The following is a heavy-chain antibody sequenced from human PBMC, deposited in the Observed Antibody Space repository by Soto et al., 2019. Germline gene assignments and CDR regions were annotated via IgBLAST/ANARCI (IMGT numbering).Heavy chain of an antibody. V-gene: IGHV3-23*01. D-gene: IGHD2-8*01. CDR1: GFTFSSFA. Sequence: GGSLRLSCAASGFTFSSFAINWVRQAPGKGLEWVSAIRSGSGRTYYADSVKGRFTISRDSSKNMVFLQMNSLRADDTAVYYCAKDMYPVFWYFDPWGRGTLVTVS. CDR3: AKDMYPVFWYFDP. CDR2: IRSGSGRT. J-gene: IGHJ2*01.